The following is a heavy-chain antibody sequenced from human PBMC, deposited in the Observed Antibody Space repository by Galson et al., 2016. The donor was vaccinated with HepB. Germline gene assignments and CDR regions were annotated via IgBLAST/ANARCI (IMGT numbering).Heavy chain of an antibody. CDR1: EFTFSNYA. V-gene: IGHV3-23*01. J-gene: IGHJ3*01. Sequence: SLRLSCAGSEFTFSNYALSWVRQAPGKGLEWVSHNSGIGGNTYYADSVKGRFTISRDNSKNSLFLQMDRLRVEDTAVYYCARVGDYVVLGASDVWGQGTMVTVSS. CDR2: NSGIGGNT. CDR3: ARVGDYVVLGASDV. D-gene: IGHD4-17*01.